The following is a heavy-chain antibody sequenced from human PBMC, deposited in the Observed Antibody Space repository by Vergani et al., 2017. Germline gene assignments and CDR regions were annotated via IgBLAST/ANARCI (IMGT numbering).Heavy chain of an antibody. D-gene: IGHD2-15*01. CDR2: INPNSGGT. CDR3: ARTGGYCSGGSCYSNYYYGMDV. CDR1: GYTFTGYY. J-gene: IGHJ6*02. V-gene: IGHV1-2*02. Sequence: QVQLVQSGAEVKKPGASVKVSCKASGYTFTGYYMHWVRQAPGQGLEWMGWINPNSGGTNYAQKLQGRVTMTTDTSTSTAYMELRSLRSDDTAVYYCARTGGYCSGGSCYSNYYYGMDVWGQGTTVTVSS.